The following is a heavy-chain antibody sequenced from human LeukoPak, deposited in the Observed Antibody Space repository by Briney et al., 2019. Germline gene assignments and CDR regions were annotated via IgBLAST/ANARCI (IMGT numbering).Heavy chain of an antibody. D-gene: IGHD3-22*01. CDR1: GFTFDDYA. CDR3: AKEGEYYDSSGYYRLFDY. CDR2: ISWNSGSI. Sequence: PGGSLRLSCAASGFTFDDYAMHWVRHAPGKGLEWVSGISWNSGSIGYADSVKGRFTISRDNAKNSLYLQMNSLRAEDTALYYCAKEGEYYDSSGYYRLFDYWGQGTLVTVSS. V-gene: IGHV3-9*01. J-gene: IGHJ4*02.